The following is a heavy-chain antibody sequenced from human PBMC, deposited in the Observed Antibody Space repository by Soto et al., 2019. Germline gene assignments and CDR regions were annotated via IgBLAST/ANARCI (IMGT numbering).Heavy chain of an antibody. CDR3: VRDRGYSGYTF. J-gene: IGHJ4*02. Sequence: GGSLRLSCAASGFTFSDYYMSWIRQAPGKGLEWVAYITSSSTNFTNYADSVRGRFTISRDNARDSVYLQMNSLRPEDTAVYYCVRDRGYSGYTFWGQGTQVTVSS. V-gene: IGHV3-11*06. CDR1: GFTFSDYY. CDR2: ITSSSTNFT. D-gene: IGHD5-12*01.